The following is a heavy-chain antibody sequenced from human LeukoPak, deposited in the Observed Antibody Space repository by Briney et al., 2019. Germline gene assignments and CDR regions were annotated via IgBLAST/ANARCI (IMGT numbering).Heavy chain of an antibody. CDR2: IYYSGST. D-gene: IGHD3-9*01. Sequence: SETLSLTCTVSGGSISSYYWSWIRQPPGKGLEWIGYIYYSGSTNYNPSLKSRVTISVDTSKNQFSLKLSSVTAADTAVYYCARGPLLRYFDWLPMNNWFDPWGQGTLVTVSS. J-gene: IGHJ5*02. CDR3: ARGPLLRYFDWLPMNNWFDP. V-gene: IGHV4-59*12. CDR1: GGSISSYY.